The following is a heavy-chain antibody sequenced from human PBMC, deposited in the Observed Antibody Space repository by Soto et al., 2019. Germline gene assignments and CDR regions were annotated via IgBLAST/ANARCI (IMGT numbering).Heavy chain of an antibody. D-gene: IGHD7-27*01. CDR1: GFSVSTHA. V-gene: IGHV3-23*01. CDR3: AKDGNEYNVYWGWFDP. CDR2: ISGGGERT. J-gene: IGHJ5*02. Sequence: EVQLSESGGGLVQPGGSLRLSCAASGFSVSTHAMSWVRQAPGKGLEWVSVISGGGERTHYADSVKGRFSISRDISKNTWYLQMNSLRDEDTAVYYCAKDGNEYNVYWGWFDPGGQGTLVTVSS.